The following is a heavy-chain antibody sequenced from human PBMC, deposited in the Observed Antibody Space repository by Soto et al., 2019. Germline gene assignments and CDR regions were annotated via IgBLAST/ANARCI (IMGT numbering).Heavy chain of an antibody. CDR2: INHSGSS. D-gene: IGHD6-13*01. V-gene: IGHV4-34*01. CDR3: ARVAAAGKYYYYYYGMDV. J-gene: IGHJ6*02. Sequence: SETLSLTCAVYGGSFSGYYWSWIRQPPGKGLEWIGEINHSGSSNYNPSLKSRVTISVDTSKNQFSLKLSSVTAADTAVYYCARVAAAGKYYYYYYGMDVWGQGTTVTVSS. CDR1: GGSFSGYY.